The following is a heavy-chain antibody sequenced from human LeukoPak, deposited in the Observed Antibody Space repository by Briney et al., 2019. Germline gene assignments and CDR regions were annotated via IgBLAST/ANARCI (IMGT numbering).Heavy chain of an antibody. D-gene: IGHD2-2*01. CDR3: ARDRQLLCLSAFDI. CDR2: IYYSGST. CDR1: GGSISSGDYY. Sequence: MPSQTLSLTCTVSGGSISSGDYYWSWIRQPPGKGLEWIGYIYYSGSTYYNPSLKSRVTISVDTSKNQFSLKLSPVTAADTAVYYCARDRQLLCLSAFDIWGQGTMVTVSS. J-gene: IGHJ3*02. V-gene: IGHV4-30-4*08.